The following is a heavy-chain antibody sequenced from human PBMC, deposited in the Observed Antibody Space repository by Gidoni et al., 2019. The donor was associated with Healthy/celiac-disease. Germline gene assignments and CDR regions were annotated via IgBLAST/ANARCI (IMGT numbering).Heavy chain of an antibody. D-gene: IGHD2-2*02. CDR3: AEGFYRLPSSCIDV. CDR2: IRGSSGNT. CDR1: GFTCSSHA. Sequence: EVQLVESGGGLVQLGGSLRLSCSASGFTCSSHAMSWVRQAPGKGLGWVSTIRGSSGNTSLPDPVNRPFDISRDHSKNKLCSQKNRLRAEDTAVKYRAEGFYRLPSSCIDVWGQGTLVTVSS. J-gene: IGHJ4*03. V-gene: IGHV3-23*04.